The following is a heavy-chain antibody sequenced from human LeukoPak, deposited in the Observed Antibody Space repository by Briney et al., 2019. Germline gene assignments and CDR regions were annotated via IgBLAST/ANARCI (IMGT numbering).Heavy chain of an antibody. J-gene: IGHJ4*02. V-gene: IGHV1-46*01. D-gene: IGHD2-21*01. CDR3: ARDVGIVVVTGGDNY. Sequence: ASVKVSCKASGYTFTSYYMHWVRQAPGQGLEWMGIINPSGGSTSYAQKFQGRVTMTRDMSISTAYMELSRLRSDDTAVYYCARDVGIVVVTGGDNYWGQGTLVTVSS. CDR2: INPSGGST. CDR1: GYTFTSYY.